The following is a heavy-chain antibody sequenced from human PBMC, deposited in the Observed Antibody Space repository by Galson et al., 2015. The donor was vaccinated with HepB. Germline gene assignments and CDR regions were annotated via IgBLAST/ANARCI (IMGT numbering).Heavy chain of an antibody. CDR3: AREGAMGVTDYGDFYCTMDY. J-gene: IGHJ4*02. Sequence: SVKVSCKASGYTFTSYAMNWVRQAPGQGLEWMGWINTNTGHPTYAQGFTGRFVFSLDTSVSTAYLQISSLKAEDTAVYYCAREGAMGVTDYGDFYCTMDYWGQGTLVTVSS. D-gene: IGHD4-17*01. CDR2: INTNTGHP. CDR1: GYTFTSYA. V-gene: IGHV7-4-1*02.